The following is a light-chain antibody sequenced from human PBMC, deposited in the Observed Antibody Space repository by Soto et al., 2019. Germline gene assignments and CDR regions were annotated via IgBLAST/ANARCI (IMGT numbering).Light chain of an antibody. J-gene: IGKJ1*01. CDR1: QSISSW. CDR3: QQYNSYWT. CDR2: KAS. V-gene: IGKV1-5*03. Sequence: DIQMTQSPSTLSASVGDRVTITCRASQSISSWLAWCQQKPGKAPKLLIYKASSLESGVPSRFSGSGSGTEFTLTISSLQPDDFATYYCQQYNSYWTFGQGTKVKIK.